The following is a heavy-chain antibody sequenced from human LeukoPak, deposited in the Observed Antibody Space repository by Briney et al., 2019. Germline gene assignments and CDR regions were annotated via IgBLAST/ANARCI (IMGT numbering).Heavy chain of an antibody. J-gene: IGHJ4*02. D-gene: IGHD3-3*01. CDR1: GGSISSSSYY. CDR3: ARDPLNDFWSGYYIN. CDR2: IYYSGST. Sequence: PSETLSLTCTVSGGSISSSSYYWGWIRQPPGKGLEWIGSIYYSGSTYYNPSLKSRVTISVDTSKNQFSLKLSSVTAADTAVYYCARDPLNDFWSGYYINWGQGTLVTVSS. V-gene: IGHV4-39*07.